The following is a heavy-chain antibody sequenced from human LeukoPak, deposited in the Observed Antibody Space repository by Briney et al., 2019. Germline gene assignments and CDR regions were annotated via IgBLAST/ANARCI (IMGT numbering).Heavy chain of an antibody. CDR1: GGSISSYY. D-gene: IGHD3-22*01. J-gene: IGHJ5*02. Sequence: SETLSLTCTVSGGSISSYYWSWIRQPAGKGLEWIGRIYTSGSTNYNPSLKSRVTISVAKSKNQFSLKLSSVTAADTAVYYCAREADYYDSSGSVDWFDLWGQGTLVTVSS. V-gene: IGHV4-4*07. CDR3: AREADYYDSSGSVDWFDL. CDR2: IYTSGST.